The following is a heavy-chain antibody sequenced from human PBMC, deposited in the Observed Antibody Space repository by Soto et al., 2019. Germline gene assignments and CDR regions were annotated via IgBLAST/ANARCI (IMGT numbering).Heavy chain of an antibody. CDR3: ATTGDVQWLDYFDY. V-gene: IGHV3-23*01. CDR1: GFTFSSYA. Sequence: GGSLRLSCAASGFTFSSYAMSWVRQAPGKGLEWVSAISGSDGSTYYADSVKGRFTISRDNSKNTLYLQMNSLRAEDTAVYYCATTGDVQWLDYFDYWGQGTLVTVSS. D-gene: IGHD6-19*01. CDR2: ISGSDGST. J-gene: IGHJ4*02.